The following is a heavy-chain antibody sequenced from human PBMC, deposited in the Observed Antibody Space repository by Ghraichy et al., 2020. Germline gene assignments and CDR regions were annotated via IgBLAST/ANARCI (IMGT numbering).Heavy chain of an antibody. CDR2: ISFSGSLI. J-gene: IGHJ6*02. V-gene: IGHV3-11*01. CDR1: GFTFSDHY. Sequence: LSLTCAASGFTFSDHYMSWIRQAPGKGLEWVSYISFSGSLIYYADSVKGRFTISRDTAKNALFLQMNSLRAEDTAVYYCARASLFYYYAMDVWGQGTTVTVSS. CDR3: ARASLFYYYAMDV.